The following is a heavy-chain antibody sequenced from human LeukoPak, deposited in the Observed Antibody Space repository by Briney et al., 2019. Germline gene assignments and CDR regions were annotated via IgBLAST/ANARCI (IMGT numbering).Heavy chain of an antibody. V-gene: IGHV3-23*01. Sequence: GGSLRLSCVASGFTFNTYAMSWVRQSPGQGPEWVSMISSSGDTTDYAESVKDRFTISRDNAKNTLYLQLESPRGEDTAIYYCAKDPRAMGRYFFDDWGQGTLVTVSS. J-gene: IGHJ4*01. CDR1: GFTFNTYA. CDR2: ISSSGDTT. CDR3: AKDPRAMGRYFFDD. D-gene: IGHD3-16*01.